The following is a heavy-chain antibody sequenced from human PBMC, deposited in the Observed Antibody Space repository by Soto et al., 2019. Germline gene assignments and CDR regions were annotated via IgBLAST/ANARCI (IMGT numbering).Heavy chain of an antibody. CDR1: GYSFTSYW. J-gene: IGHJ4*02. CDR2: IYPGDSDT. CDR3: ARETPYDYVWGSYRAYFDY. V-gene: IGHV5-51*01. Sequence: GESLKISCKGSGYSFTSYWIGWVRQMPGKGLEWMGIIYPGDSDTRYSPSFQGQATISADKSISTAYLQWSSLKASDTAMYYCARETPYDYVWGSYRAYFDYWGQGTLVTVYS. D-gene: IGHD3-16*02.